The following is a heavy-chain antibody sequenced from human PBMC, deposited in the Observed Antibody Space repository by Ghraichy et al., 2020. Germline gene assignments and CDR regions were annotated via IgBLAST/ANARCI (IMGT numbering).Heavy chain of an antibody. CDR1: GFSVSSNY. J-gene: IGHJ3*02. CDR2: IYSGGSI. D-gene: IGHD6-19*01. CDR3: ARGGSSGWFFGAFDI. V-gene: IGHV3-66*02. Sequence: GGSPRLSCAASGFSVSSNYMSWVRQAPGKGLQWVSVIYSGGSIYYADSVKGRFTISRENSKNTLYLQMNSLRVEDTAVYYCARGGSSGWFFGAFDIWGQGTMVIVSP.